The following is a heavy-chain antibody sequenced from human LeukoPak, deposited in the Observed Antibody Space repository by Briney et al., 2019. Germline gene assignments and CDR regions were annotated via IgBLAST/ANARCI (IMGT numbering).Heavy chain of an antibody. CDR3: ARDPDSGNYHTRLYFDY. V-gene: IGHV1-69*13. CDR2: IIPIFGTA. Sequence: ASVKVSCKASGGTFSSYAISWVRQAPGQGLEWMGGIIPIFGTANYAQKFQGRVTITADESTSTAYMELSSLRSEDTAVYYCARDPDSGNYHTRLYFDYWGQGTLVTVSS. D-gene: IGHD1-26*01. CDR1: GGTFSSYA. J-gene: IGHJ4*02.